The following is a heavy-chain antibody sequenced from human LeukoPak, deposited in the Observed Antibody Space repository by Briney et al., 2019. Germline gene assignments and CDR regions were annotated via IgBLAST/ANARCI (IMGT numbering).Heavy chain of an antibody. CDR1: GGSFSGYY. V-gene: IGHV4-34*01. CDR2: INHSGST. CDR3: ARTPTIFGVVLLYYFDY. J-gene: IGHJ4*02. Sequence: SETLSLTCAVYGGSFSGYYWSWIRQPPGKGLEWIGEINHSGSTNYNPSLKSRVTISVDTSKNQFSLKQSSVTAADTAVYYCARTPTIFGVVLLYYFDYWGQGTLVTVSS. D-gene: IGHD3-3*01.